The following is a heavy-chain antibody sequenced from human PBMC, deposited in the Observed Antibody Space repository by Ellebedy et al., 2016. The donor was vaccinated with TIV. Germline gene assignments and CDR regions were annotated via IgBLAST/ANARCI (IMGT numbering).Heavy chain of an antibody. CDR1: GFTFASYT. D-gene: IGHD6-6*01. V-gene: IGHV3-23*01. J-gene: IGHJ4*02. CDR2: ISGSGGST. Sequence: GGSLRLXXAASGFTFASYTMSWVRQAPGKGLELVSGISGSGGSTYYADSVKGRFTISRDNSKNTVYLQMQSLRDADSATYYCARSGRIAARQYDFWGQGALVTVSS. CDR3: ARSGRIAARQYDF.